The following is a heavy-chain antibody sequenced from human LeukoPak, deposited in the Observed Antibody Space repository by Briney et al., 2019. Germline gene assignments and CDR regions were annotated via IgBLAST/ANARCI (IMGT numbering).Heavy chain of an antibody. V-gene: IGHV3-30*18. D-gene: IGHD3-9*01. J-gene: IGHJ4*02. CDR3: AKDQGGGLRYFDWFYFDY. CDR2: ISYDGSNK. CDR1: GFTFSSYG. Sequence: GGSLRLSCAASGFTFSSYGMHWVRQAPGKGLEWVAVISYDGSNKYYADSVKGRFTISRDNSKNTLYLQMNSLRAEDTAVYYCAKDQGGGLRYFDWFYFDYWAREPWSPSPQ.